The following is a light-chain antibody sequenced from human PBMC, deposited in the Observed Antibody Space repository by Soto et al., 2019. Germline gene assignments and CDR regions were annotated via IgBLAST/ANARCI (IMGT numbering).Light chain of an antibody. Sequence: AIQMSQSPSSVSASTGDRVTITCRASQGISSYLAWYQQKPGKAPKLLIYAASTLQSGVPSRFSGSGSRTDFTLTISCLQSEDFATYYCQQYYSYPWTSGQGTKVDFK. J-gene: IGKJ1*01. V-gene: IGKV1-8*01. CDR3: QQYYSYPWT. CDR2: AAS. CDR1: QGISSY.